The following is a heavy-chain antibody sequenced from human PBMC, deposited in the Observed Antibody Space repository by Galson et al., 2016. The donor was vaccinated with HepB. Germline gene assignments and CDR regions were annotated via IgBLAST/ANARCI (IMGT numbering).Heavy chain of an antibody. CDR1: GFTFSSYS. V-gene: IGHV3-23*01. D-gene: IGHD1-14*01. J-gene: IGHJ5*02. CDR3: AKNPGNGWFDP. CDR2: ISFSGDHT. Sequence: SLRLSCAASGFTFSSYSMAWVRQAPGKGLEWVSTISFSGDHTYYADSVKGRFTISRDNSKNTLFLEMSNLRTEDTAVVYCAKNPGNGWFDPWGQGTLVTVSS.